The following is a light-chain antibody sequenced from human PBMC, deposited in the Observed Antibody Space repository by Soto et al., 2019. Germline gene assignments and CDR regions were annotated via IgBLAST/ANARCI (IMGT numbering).Light chain of an antibody. Sequence: DIQLTQSPSSLSASVGDRVTIACRASQNINIYLNWYQHKPGKAPNLLIYTASSLQSGVPSRFSGSGSGTDFTRTISSLQPEDFATYYCQQSYSTPTFGQGTKVEIK. CDR3: QQSYSTPT. CDR2: TAS. CDR1: QNINIY. J-gene: IGKJ1*01. V-gene: IGKV1-39*01.